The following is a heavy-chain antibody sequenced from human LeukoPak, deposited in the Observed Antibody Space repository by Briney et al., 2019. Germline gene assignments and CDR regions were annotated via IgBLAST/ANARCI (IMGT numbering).Heavy chain of an antibody. V-gene: IGHV4-59*11. CDR2: IYYSGST. J-gene: IGHJ4*02. CDR3: ARDRDYGDYGFNY. D-gene: IGHD4-17*01. CDR1: GGSISSHY. Sequence: ASETLSLTCTVSGGSISSHYWSWIRQPPGKGLEWIGYIYYSGSTNYNPSLKSRVTISVDTSKNQFSLKLSSVTAADTAVYYCARDRDYGDYGFNYWGQGTLVTVSS.